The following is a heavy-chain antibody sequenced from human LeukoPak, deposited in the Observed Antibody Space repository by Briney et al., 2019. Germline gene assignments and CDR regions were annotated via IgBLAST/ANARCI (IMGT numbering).Heavy chain of an antibody. V-gene: IGHV4-59*01. CDR3: ARGRYYFVD. Sequence: GSLRLSCVASGFTFSSYALNWVRQTPGKGLEWIGYIHYSGSTNYNPSLKSRVTISVDTSKNQFSLKLSSVSAADTAFYYCARGRYYFVDWGQGTPVTVSS. D-gene: IGHD3-10*01. CDR2: IHYSGST. J-gene: IGHJ4*02. CDR1: GFTFSSYA.